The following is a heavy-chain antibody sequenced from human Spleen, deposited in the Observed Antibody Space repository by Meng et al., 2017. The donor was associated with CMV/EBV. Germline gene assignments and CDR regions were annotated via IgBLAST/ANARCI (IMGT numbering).Heavy chain of an antibody. D-gene: IGHD1-26*01. J-gene: IGHJ3*01. CDR2: IGTAGDT. CDR1: GFTFSSYD. CDR3: ARAQKWGTYRDAFDL. Sequence: GESLKISCAACGFTFSSYDMHWVRQATGKGLEWVSAIGTAGDTHYPGSVKGRFTISRENAKNSLYLQMNSLRVGDTAVYYCARAQKWGTYRDAFDLWGQGTMVTVSS. V-gene: IGHV3-13*01.